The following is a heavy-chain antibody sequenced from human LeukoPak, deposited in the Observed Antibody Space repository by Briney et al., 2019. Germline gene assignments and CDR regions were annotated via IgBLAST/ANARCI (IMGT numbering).Heavy chain of an antibody. CDR2: IIPILGIA. Sequence: SVKVSCKASGGTFSSYAISWVRQAPGQGLEWMGRIIPILGIANYAQKFQGRVTITADKSTSTAYMELSSLRSEDTAVYYCARWLYDSSGPDPFDYWGQGTLVTVSS. D-gene: IGHD3-22*01. J-gene: IGHJ4*02. V-gene: IGHV1-69*04. CDR3: ARWLYDSSGPDPFDY. CDR1: GGTFSSYA.